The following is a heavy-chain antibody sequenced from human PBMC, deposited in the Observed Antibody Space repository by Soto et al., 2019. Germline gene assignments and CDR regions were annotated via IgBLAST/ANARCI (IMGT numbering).Heavy chain of an antibody. Sequence: QVQLVQSGAEVKKPGASVKVSCKASGYTFTDYGISWVRQAPGQGLEWMGWISTYNGNTIYAQKNQGRVTMTTDTSTSTAYVELRSLRSDDTAVYYCARCLVAAASPDASYGPYGETDFYLHGMDVWGQGTTATVSS. CDR1: GYTFTDYG. CDR3: ARCLVAAASPDASYGPYGETDFYLHGMDV. V-gene: IGHV1-18*04. CDR2: ISTYNGNT. D-gene: IGHD2-2*01. J-gene: IGHJ6*01.